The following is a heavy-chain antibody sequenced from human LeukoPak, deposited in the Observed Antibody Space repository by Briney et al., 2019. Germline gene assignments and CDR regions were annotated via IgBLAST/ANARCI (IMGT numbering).Heavy chain of an antibody. CDR1: GFTFSSYA. V-gene: IGHV3-23*01. J-gene: IGHJ4*02. CDR2: ISASGGST. D-gene: IGHD1-1*01. Sequence: PGGSLRLSCAASGFTFSSYAMSWVRQAPGKGLEWVSSISASGGSTYNADSVKGRFTISRDNSKNTLYLQMNSLRVEDTAIYYCAKGQELDDGVFDSWGQGTLVTVSS. CDR3: AKGQELDDGVFDS.